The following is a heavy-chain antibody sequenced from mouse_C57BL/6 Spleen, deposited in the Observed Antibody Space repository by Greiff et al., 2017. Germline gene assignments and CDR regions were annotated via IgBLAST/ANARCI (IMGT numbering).Heavy chain of an antibody. CDR2: FYPGSGSI. CDR3: ARHEGGGYYLYWYFDV. J-gene: IGHJ1*03. V-gene: IGHV1-62-2*01. Sequence: LQESGAELVKPGASVKLSCKASGYTFTEYTIHWVKQRSGQGLEWIGWFYPGSGSIKYNEKFKDKATLTADKSSSTVYMELSRLTSEDSAVYFCARHEGGGYYLYWYFDVWGTGTTVTVSS. CDR1: GYTFTEYT. D-gene: IGHD2-3*01.